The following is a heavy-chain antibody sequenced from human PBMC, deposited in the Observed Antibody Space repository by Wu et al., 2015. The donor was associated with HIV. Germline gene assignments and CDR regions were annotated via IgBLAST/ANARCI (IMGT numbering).Heavy chain of an antibody. D-gene: IGHD2-15*01. CDR2: IIPIFGTA. J-gene: IGHJ6*02. V-gene: IGHV1-69*15. CDR1: GGTFSSYA. CDR3: ARELCSGVGYCSGGSCYGRVCYGMDV. Sequence: QVQLEQSGAEVKKPGSSVKVSCKASGGTFSSYAISWVRQAPGQGLEWMGRIIPIFGTANYAQKFQGRVTITADESTSTAYMELSSLRSEDSAVYYCARELCSGVGYCSGGSCYGRVCYGMDVWGQGP.